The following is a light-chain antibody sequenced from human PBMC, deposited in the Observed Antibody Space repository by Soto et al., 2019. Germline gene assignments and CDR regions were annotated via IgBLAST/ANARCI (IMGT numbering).Light chain of an antibody. J-gene: IGKJ1*01. CDR2: LAS. CDR1: RSLLFSNGYNY. Sequence: IVMTQFPLSLAVTPGEPASISCRSTRSLLFSNGYNYLEWYVQKPGQSPQLLIYLASNRASGVPDRFSGSGSGTDFTLKISRVEAEDVGVYYCMQALQRRTCGQGTKVDIK. CDR3: MQALQRRT. V-gene: IGKV2-28*01.